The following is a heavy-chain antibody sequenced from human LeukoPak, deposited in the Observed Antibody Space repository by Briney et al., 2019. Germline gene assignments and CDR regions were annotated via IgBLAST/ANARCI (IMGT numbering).Heavy chain of an antibody. D-gene: IGHD5-12*01. Sequence: TGGSLRLSCAASGFTFGTYTMNWVRQAPGQGLEWVSYISSSSTIYYADSVKGRFTISRDNAKNSLYLEMNSLRDEDTAVYYCARGSVSGYGRVFDYWGQGTLVTVSS. CDR2: ISSSSTI. J-gene: IGHJ4*02. CDR1: GFTFGTYT. V-gene: IGHV3-48*02. CDR3: ARGSVSGYGRVFDY.